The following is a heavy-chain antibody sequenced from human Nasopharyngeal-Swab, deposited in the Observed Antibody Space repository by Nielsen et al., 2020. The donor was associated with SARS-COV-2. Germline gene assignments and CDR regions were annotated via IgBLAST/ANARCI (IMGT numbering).Heavy chain of an antibody. CDR2: IYYSGST. CDR1: GGSISSSSYY. D-gene: IGHD4-17*01. J-gene: IGHJ4*02. V-gene: IGHV4-39*01. CDR3: ARPREDYGVDY. Sequence: SETLSLTCTVSGGSISSSSYYWGWIRQPPGKGLEWIGSIYYSGSTYYNPSLKSRVTISVDTSKNQFSLKLSSGTAADTAVYYCARPREDYGVDYWGQGTLVTVSS.